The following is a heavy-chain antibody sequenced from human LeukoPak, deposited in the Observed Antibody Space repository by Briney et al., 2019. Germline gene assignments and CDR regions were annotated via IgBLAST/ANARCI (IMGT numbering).Heavy chain of an antibody. CDR3: ARGQLWSNYYYYYYMDV. Sequence: WASVKVSCKASGYTFTSYYMHWVRQAPGQGLEWMGIINPSGGSTSYAQKFQGRVTITADESTSTAYMELSSLRSEDTAVYYCARGQLWSNYYYYYYMDVWGKGTTVTISS. D-gene: IGHD5-18*01. J-gene: IGHJ6*03. V-gene: IGHV1-46*01. CDR2: INPSGGST. CDR1: GYTFTSYY.